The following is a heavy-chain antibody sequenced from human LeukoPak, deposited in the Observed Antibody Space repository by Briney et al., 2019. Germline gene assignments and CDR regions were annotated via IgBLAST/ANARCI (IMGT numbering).Heavy chain of an antibody. CDR3: ARVGGCTNGVCYFPYYFDY. CDR2: IYYSGST. CDR1: GGSISSYY. D-gene: IGHD2-8*01. Sequence: SETLSLTCTVSGGSISSYYWSWIRQPPGKGLEWIGYIYYSGSTNYNPSLKSRVTISVDTSKNQFSLKLSSVTAADTAVYYCARVGGCTNGVCYFPYYFDYWGQGTLVTVSS. V-gene: IGHV4-59*01. J-gene: IGHJ4*02.